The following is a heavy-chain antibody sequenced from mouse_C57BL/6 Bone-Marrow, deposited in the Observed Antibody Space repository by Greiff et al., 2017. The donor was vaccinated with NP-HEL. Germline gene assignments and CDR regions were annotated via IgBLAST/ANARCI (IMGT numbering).Heavy chain of an antibody. D-gene: IGHD3-2*02. Sequence: VQVVESGAELVKPGASVKMSCKASGYTFTTYPIEWMKQNHGKSLEWIGNFHPYNDDTKYNEKFKGKATLTVEKSSSTVYLELSRLTSDDSAVYYCARGGSGSYAMDYWGQGTSVTVSS. V-gene: IGHV1-47*01. J-gene: IGHJ4*01. CDR2: FHPYNDDT. CDR1: GYTFTTYP. CDR3: ARGGSGSYAMDY.